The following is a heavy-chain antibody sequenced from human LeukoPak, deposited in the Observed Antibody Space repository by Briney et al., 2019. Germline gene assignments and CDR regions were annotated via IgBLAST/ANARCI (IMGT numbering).Heavy chain of an antibody. CDR2: IYYSGST. V-gene: IGHV4-59*01. D-gene: IGHD3-9*01. J-gene: IGHJ4*02. CDR1: GGSISSYY. CDR3: ARGNILTGYYYLDY. Sequence: PSETLSLTCTVSGGSISSYYWSWIRQPPGKGLEWIRYIYYSGSTNYNPSLKSRVTISVDTSKNQFSLKLSSVTAADTAVYYCARGNILTGYYYLDYWGQGTLVTVSS.